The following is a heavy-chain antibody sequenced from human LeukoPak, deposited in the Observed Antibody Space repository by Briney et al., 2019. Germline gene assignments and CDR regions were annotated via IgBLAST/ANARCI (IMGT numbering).Heavy chain of an antibody. CDR3: AKSYSSGWYVVDY. Sequence: GMSLRLSCAASGFTFSSFPIHWVRQAPGKGLEWVAVISYDGSSQYYADSVKGRFTISRDNSKNTLWLQMNSLRVEDTAIYYCAKSYSSGWYVVDYWGQGTLVTVSS. D-gene: IGHD6-19*01. CDR1: GFTFSSFP. CDR2: ISYDGSSQ. J-gene: IGHJ4*02. V-gene: IGHV3-30-3*02.